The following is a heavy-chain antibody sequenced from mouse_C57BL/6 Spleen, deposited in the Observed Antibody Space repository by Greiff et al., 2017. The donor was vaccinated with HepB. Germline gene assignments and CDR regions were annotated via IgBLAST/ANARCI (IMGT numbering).Heavy chain of an antibody. D-gene: IGHD2-4*01. J-gene: IGHJ2*01. CDR3: ARSGGLRRRGYFDY. CDR2: INPNNGGT. CDR1: GYTFTDYN. V-gene: IGHV1-22*01. Sequence: VQLQQSGPELVKPGASVKMSCKASGYTFTDYNMHWVKQSHGKSLEWIGYINPNNGGTSYNQKFKGKATLTVNKSSSTAYMELRSLTSEDSAVYYCARSGGLRRRGYFDYWGQGTTLTVSS.